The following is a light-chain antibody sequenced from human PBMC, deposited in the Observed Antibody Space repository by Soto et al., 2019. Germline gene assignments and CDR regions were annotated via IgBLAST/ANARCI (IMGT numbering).Light chain of an antibody. J-gene: IGKJ4*01. V-gene: IGKV1-12*01. Sequence: DIQMTQSPASVSASSGDRVTITCRASERSNTYLAWYQQQPGKAPKLLIYAASSLQSGVPSRFSGSGSGTEFTLTISNLQPEDFATYYCQQANSPPLTFGGGTKVDIK. CDR3: QQANSPPLT. CDR1: ERSNTY. CDR2: AAS.